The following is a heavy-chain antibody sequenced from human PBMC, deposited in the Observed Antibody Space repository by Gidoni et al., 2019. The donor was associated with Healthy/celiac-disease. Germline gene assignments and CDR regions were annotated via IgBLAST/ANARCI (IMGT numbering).Heavy chain of an antibody. CDR3: ARSFGGSYYVWRYAFDI. D-gene: IGHD1-26*01. V-gene: IGHV4-59*01. Sequence: QVQLQESGPGLVKPSETLSLTCTVSGGSISSYYWSWFRQPPGKGLEWIGYIYYSGSTNYNPSLKSRVTISVDTSKNQFSLKLSSVTAADTAVYYCARSFGGSYYVWRYAFDIWGQGTMVTVSS. CDR1: GGSISSYY. J-gene: IGHJ3*02. CDR2: IYYSGST.